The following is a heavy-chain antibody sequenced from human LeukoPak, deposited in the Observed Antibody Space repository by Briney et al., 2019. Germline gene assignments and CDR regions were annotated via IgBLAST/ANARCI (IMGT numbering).Heavy chain of an antibody. Sequence: GGSLRLSCAASGFTFSSYAMSWVRQAPGKGLEWVSAIRGSGGSTYYADSVKGRFTISRDNSKNTLYLQMNSLRAEDTAVYYCAKDSAEGDWNHPPDYWGQGTLVTVSS. CDR1: GFTFSSYA. CDR3: AKDSAEGDWNHPPDY. D-gene: IGHD1-1*01. J-gene: IGHJ4*02. V-gene: IGHV3-23*01. CDR2: IRGSGGST.